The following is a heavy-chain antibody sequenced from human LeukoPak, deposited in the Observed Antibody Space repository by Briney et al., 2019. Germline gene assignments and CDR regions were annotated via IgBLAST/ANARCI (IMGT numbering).Heavy chain of an antibody. J-gene: IGHJ4*02. CDR1: GGSISSYY. CDR2: IYYSGST. V-gene: IGHV4-59*01. D-gene: IGHD2-2*01. CDR3: ARWAPSTSFDY. Sequence: SETLSLTCTVSGGSISSYYWSWIRQPPGKGLEWIGYIYYSGSTNYNPSLKSRVTISVDTSKNQFSLKLSSVTAADTAVYCCARWAPSTSFDYWGQGTLVTVSS.